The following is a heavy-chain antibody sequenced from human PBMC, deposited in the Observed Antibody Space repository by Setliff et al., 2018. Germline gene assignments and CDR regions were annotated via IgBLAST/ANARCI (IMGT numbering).Heavy chain of an antibody. CDR2: IKQDGSEK. CDR1: GFTFSTYW. V-gene: IGHV3-7*01. CDR3: AKDNLLRAVTTTNDFDY. D-gene: IGHD4-17*01. Sequence: GGSLRLSCAASGFTFSTYWMSWVRQAPGKGLEWVANIKQDGSEKYYVDSVKGRFSISRDNAKNSLYLRMNSLRAEDTAVYYCAKDNLLRAVTTTNDFDYWGQGTLVTVSS. J-gene: IGHJ4*02.